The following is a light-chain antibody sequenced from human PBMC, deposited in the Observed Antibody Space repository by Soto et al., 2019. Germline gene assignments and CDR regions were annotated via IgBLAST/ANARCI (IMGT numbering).Light chain of an antibody. CDR3: AAWNDSLNGVV. CDR2: TTN. CDR1: RSNIGSKT. J-gene: IGLJ2*01. V-gene: IGLV1-44*01. Sequence: QPVLTQPPSASGTPGQRVTISCSGSRSNIGSKTLNWYQQVPGSAPKLLIYTTNQRPSGVPDRFSASKSGTSASLAISGLQSEDEADYYCAAWNDSLNGVVFGGGTKLTVL.